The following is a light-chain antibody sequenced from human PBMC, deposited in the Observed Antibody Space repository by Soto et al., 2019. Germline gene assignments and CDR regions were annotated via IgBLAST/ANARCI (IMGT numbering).Light chain of an antibody. CDR2: DNN. J-gene: IGLJ2*01. V-gene: IGLV1-40*01. CDR3: QFYDSSLRAVV. Sequence: QSVLTQPPSVSGAAGQRVTISCTGTSSNIGPGYDVHWYQQLPGTAPKVLIYDNNNRPSGVPDRFSGSKSGTSASLAITGLQAEDEADYYCQFYDSSLRAVVFGGGTKLTVL. CDR1: SSNIGPGYD.